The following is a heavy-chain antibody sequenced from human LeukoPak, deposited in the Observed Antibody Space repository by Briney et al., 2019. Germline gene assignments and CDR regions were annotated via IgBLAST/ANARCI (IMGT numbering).Heavy chain of an antibody. D-gene: IGHD2-2*01. CDR1: GGSISSGLYS. V-gene: IGHV4-30-2*01. CDR2: IYHTGST. CDR3: ARLQYCSGTSCYWFDP. J-gene: IGHJ5*02. Sequence: PSETLSLTCDVSGGSISSGLYSWSWIRQPLGKGLEWIGYIYHTGSTYYNPSLKSRVTISVDTSKNQFSLRLSSVTAADTAVYYCARLQYCSGTSCYWFDPWGQGTLVTVSS.